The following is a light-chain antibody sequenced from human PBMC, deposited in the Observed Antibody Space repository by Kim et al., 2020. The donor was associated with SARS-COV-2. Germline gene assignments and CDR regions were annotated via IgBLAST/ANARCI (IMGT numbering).Light chain of an antibody. V-gene: IGKV1-8*01. CDR2: AAS. Sequence: ASTEDRVTITCRASQGISSYLAWYQQKPGKAPKLLIYAASTLQSGVPSRFSGSGSGTDFTLTISCLQSEDFATYYCQQYYSYPFTFGPGTKVDIK. CDR3: QQYYSYPFT. J-gene: IGKJ3*01. CDR1: QGISSY.